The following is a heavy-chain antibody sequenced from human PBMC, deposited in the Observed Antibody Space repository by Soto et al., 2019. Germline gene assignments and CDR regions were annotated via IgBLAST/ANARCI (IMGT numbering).Heavy chain of an antibody. CDR1: GFTFSYYW. V-gene: IGHV3-7*01. Sequence: GGSLRLSCAASGFTFSYYWMTRVRQAPGKGLEWVAKIKEDESEKYYVDSVKGRFTVSRDNAKNTLYLQMNSLRGEDTAVYFCARANWNNVPFFDYWGQGTQVTVSS. J-gene: IGHJ4*02. CDR3: ARANWNNVPFFDY. D-gene: IGHD1-1*01. CDR2: IKEDESEK.